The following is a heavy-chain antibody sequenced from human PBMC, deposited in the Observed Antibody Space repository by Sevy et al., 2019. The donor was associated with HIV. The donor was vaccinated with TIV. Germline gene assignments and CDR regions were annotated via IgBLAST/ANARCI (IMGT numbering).Heavy chain of an antibody. Sequence: ASVKVSCQTSGYTFSSYYINWVRQTSGQGLEWMGWMNPNNGDTGSALKFQGRLTITRTTSISTAYMELRSLRSEDMGVYYCARVGHFSGNSVGFDFWGQGTRVTVSS. CDR1: GYTFSSYY. CDR3: ARVGHFSGNSVGFDF. J-gene: IGHJ4*02. D-gene: IGHD2-21*02. CDR2: MNPNNGDT. V-gene: IGHV1-8*01.